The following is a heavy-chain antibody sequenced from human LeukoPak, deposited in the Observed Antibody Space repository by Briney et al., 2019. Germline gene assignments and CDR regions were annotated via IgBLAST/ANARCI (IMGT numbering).Heavy chain of an antibody. Sequence: GGSLRLSCAASGFTLSSAWMSWVRQAPGKGLEWVGRIKSKTNGGTADYSAPVEGRFTISRDDSKNTLDLQMNSLKTEDTAVYYCATAGVGLWGQGTLVTVSS. CDR2: IKSKTNGGTA. J-gene: IGHJ4*02. CDR1: GFTLSSAW. D-gene: IGHD3/OR15-3a*01. V-gene: IGHV3-15*01. CDR3: ATAGVGL.